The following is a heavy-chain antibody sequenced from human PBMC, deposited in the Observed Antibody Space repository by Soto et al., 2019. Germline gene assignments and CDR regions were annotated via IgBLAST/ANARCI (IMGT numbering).Heavy chain of an antibody. CDR1: GFTFSDHY. CDR3: ARVGWELPLPDY. Sequence: PVGSLRLSCAASGFTFSDHYMDWVRQAPGKGLEWVGRTRNKANSYTTEYAASVKGRFTISRDDSKNSLYLQMNSLKTEDTAVYYCARVGWELPLPDYWGQGTLVTVSS. J-gene: IGHJ4*02. CDR2: TRNKANSYTT. V-gene: IGHV3-72*01. D-gene: IGHD1-26*01.